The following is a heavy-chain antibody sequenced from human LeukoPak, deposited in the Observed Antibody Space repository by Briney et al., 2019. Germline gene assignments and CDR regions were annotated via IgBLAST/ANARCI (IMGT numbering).Heavy chain of an antibody. CDR2: IYYSGTT. D-gene: IGHD3-10*01. CDR3: ARAYYGSGSYYWPFDY. CDR1: GGSISSGGYY. Sequence: SQTLSLTCTVSGGSISSGGYYWSWIRQHPGKGLEWIGYIYYSGTTYYNPSLKSRVTISVDTSENQFSLRLNSVTAADTAVYYCARAYYGSGSYYWPFDYWGQGTLVTVSS. V-gene: IGHV4-31*03. J-gene: IGHJ4*02.